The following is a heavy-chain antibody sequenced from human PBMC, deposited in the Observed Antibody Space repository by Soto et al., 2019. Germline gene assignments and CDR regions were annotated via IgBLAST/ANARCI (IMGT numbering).Heavy chain of an antibody. CDR3: TRAPSYGAFDI. CDR1: GYSITRYH. V-gene: IGHV1-46*03. Sequence: KRSRKASGYSITRYHRDCRRQKHGQGLEWMGIIHPSGGSTTYAQKLQGRVTMTRDTSTSTVYMELSSLRSEDTAVYYCTRAPSYGAFDIWGQGTMVIV. J-gene: IGHJ3*02. CDR2: IHPSGGST. D-gene: IGHD4-17*01.